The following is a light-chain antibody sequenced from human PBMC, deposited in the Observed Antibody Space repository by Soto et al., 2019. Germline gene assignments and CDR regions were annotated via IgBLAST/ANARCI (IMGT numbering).Light chain of an antibody. V-gene: IGKV3-11*01. CDR1: QSVSSY. CDR3: QQRMES. CDR2: DAS. J-gene: IGKJ5*01. Sequence: IVLTQSPATLSLSPGERATLSCRASQSVSSYLAWYQQKPGQAPRLLIYDASNRATGIPGRFSGSGSGTDFTLTISSLEPEDFAVYYCQQRMESFGQRTRLENK.